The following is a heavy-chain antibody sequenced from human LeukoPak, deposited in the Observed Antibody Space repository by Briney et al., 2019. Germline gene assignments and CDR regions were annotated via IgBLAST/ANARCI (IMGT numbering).Heavy chain of an antibody. D-gene: IGHD4-17*01. CDR1: GFTFSSYA. V-gene: IGHV3-23*01. CDR3: ARVDYYGDSYYFDY. Sequence: GGSLRLSCAASGFTFSSYAMSWVRQAPGKGLEWVSAISTSGSTYYADSVKGRFTISRDNAKNTLYLQMNSLRAEDTAVYYCARVDYYGDSYYFDYWGQGTLVTVSS. J-gene: IGHJ4*02. CDR2: ISTSGST.